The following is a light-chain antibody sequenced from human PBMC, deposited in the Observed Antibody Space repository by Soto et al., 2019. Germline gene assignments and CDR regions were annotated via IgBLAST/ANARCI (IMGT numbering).Light chain of an antibody. CDR2: DAS. J-gene: IGKJ5*01. CDR1: QNIINY. CDR3: QQYENLPT. V-gene: IGKV1-33*01. Sequence: DIQMTQSPSSLSASVGDRVTITCRASQNIINYLHWYQQKPGKAPKLLIYDASNLEAGVPSRFRGSGSGTDFTFTISRLQPEDIATYYCQQYENLPTFGQGTRLEIK.